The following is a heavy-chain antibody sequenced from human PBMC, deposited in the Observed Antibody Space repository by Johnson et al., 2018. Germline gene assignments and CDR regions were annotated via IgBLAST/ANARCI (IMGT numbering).Heavy chain of an antibody. CDR3: AKDQYDAPLRYFQH. Sequence: VQLVESGGGLVQPGRSLRLSCAASGFTFDDYAMHWVRQAPGKGLEWVSGISWNSGSIGYADSGQGRFTISREHAKNSLYLQMNILRAEDTALYYCAKDQYDAPLRYFQHWGQGTLVTVAS. J-gene: IGHJ1*01. D-gene: IGHD1-1*01. CDR1: GFTFDDYA. CDR2: ISWNSGSI. V-gene: IGHV3-9*01.